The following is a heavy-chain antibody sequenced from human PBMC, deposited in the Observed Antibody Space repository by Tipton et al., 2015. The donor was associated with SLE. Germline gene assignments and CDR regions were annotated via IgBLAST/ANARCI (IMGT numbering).Heavy chain of an antibody. D-gene: IGHD3-10*01. V-gene: IGHV1-69*01. Sequence: QLVQSGAEVKKPGSSVKVSCKASGGTFSSYAISWVRQAPGQGLEWMGGIIPIFGTANYAQKFQGRVTITADESTSTAYMELSSLRSEDTAVYYCAKGGGSGSYYRPWYFDLWGRGTLVTVSS. CDR1: GGTFSSYA. CDR2: IIPIFGTA. J-gene: IGHJ2*01. CDR3: AKGGGSGSYYRPWYFDL.